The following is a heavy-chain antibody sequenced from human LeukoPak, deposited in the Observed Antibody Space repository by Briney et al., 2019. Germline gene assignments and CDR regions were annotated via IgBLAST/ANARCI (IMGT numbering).Heavy chain of an antibody. CDR2: INHSGST. Sequence: SETLSLTCAVYGGSFSGYYWSWIRQPPGKGLEWIGEINHSGSTNYNPSLKSRVTISVDTSKNQFSLKLSSVTAADTAVYYCARGVFSMRPYFDYWGQGTLVTVSS. CDR1: GGSFSGYY. D-gene: IGHD2-8*01. CDR3: ARGVFSMRPYFDY. J-gene: IGHJ4*02. V-gene: IGHV4-34*01.